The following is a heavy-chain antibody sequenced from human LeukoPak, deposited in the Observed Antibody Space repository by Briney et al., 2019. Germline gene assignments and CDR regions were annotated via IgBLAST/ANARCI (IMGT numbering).Heavy chain of an antibody. D-gene: IGHD1-26*01. Sequence: PSETLSLTCTVSGGSMSSHYWSWIRQPAGKGLEWIGRIFASGRVNYSPSLMSRVTMSLDMSKNQVSLKLTSVTAADTAICYCATGATSPIPGAATYTDFWGQGTLVTVSS. CDR2: IFASGRV. J-gene: IGHJ4*02. V-gene: IGHV4-4*07. CDR3: ATGATSPIPGAATYTDF. CDR1: GGSMSSHY.